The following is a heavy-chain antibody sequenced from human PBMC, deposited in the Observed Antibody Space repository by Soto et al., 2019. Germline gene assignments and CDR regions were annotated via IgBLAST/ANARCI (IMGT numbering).Heavy chain of an antibody. D-gene: IGHD1-7*01. J-gene: IGHJ5*02. CDR2: ISAYNGNT. CDR1: GYTFTSYG. V-gene: IGHV1-18*01. CDR3: ARDRGYNWNYGGFDP. Sequence: QVQLVQSGAEVKKPGASVKVSCKASGYTFTSYGISWVRQAPGQGLEWMGRISAYNGNTNYAQKLQGRVTMTTDASTSTAYMELRSLRSDDTAVYYCARDRGYNWNYGGFDPWGQGTLVTVSS.